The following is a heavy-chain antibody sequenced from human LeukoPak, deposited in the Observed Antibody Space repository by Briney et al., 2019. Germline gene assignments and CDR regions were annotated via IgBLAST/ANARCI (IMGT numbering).Heavy chain of an antibody. CDR2: ISSSSSYI. CDR1: GFTFSSYS. V-gene: IGHV3-21*01. CDR3: ARDHEEWLLYKNWFDP. J-gene: IGHJ5*02. Sequence: GGSLRLSCAASGFTFSSYSMNWVRQAPGKGLEWVSSISSSSSYIYYADSVKGRFTISRDNAKNSLYLQMNSLRAEDTAVYYCARDHEEWLLYKNWFDPWGQGTLVTVSS. D-gene: IGHD3-3*01.